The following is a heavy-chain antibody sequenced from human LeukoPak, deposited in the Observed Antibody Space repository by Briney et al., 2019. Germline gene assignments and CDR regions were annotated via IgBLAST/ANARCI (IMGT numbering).Heavy chain of an antibody. CDR3: ARVFDYDFWSGRYYYYYGMDV. D-gene: IGHD3-3*01. CDR1: GFTFSSYW. Sequence: PGGSLRLSCTASGFTFSSYWMSWVRQAPGKGLEWAANIKQDGSEKYYVDSVKGRFTISRDNAKNSLYLQMNSLRAEDTAVYYCARVFDYDFWSGRYYYYYGMDVWGQGTTVTVSS. V-gene: IGHV3-7*01. CDR2: IKQDGSEK. J-gene: IGHJ6*02.